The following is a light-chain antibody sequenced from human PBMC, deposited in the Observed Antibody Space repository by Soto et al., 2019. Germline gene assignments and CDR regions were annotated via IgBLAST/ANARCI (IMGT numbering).Light chain of an antibody. CDR1: QSIDSW. Sequence: DIQMTQSPSTLSASVGDRVTITCRASQSIDSWLAWYQHKPGKAPKLLIFKASTLETGVPSRFSGSGSETEFTLTISSLQPDDSATYYCQPYNSYSWTFGQGTKVDI. V-gene: IGKV1-5*03. CDR2: KAS. J-gene: IGKJ1*01. CDR3: QPYNSYSWT.